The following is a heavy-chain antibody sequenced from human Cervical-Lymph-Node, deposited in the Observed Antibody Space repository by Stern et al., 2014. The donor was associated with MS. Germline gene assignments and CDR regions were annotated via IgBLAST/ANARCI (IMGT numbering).Heavy chain of an antibody. V-gene: IGHV3-48*02. CDR3: ARDLLIAAAGTPSVESYGMDV. J-gene: IGHJ6*02. D-gene: IGHD6-13*01. CDR1: GFTFSSYS. Sequence: VQLVQSGGGLVQPVGSLRLSCAASGFTFSSYSMNWVRQAPGKGLEWVSYISSSSSTIYYADSVKGRFTISRDNAKNSLYLQMNSLRDEDTAVYYCARDLLIAAAGTPSVESYGMDVWGQGTTVTVSS. CDR2: ISSSSSTI.